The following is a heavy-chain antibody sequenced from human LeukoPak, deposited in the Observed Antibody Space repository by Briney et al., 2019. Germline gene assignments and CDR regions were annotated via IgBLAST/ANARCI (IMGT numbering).Heavy chain of an antibody. CDR2: MNPNSGNT. CDR1: GYTFTSYD. J-gene: IGHJ6*02. V-gene: IGHV1-8*01. Sequence: ASVKVSCKASGYTFTSYDINWVRQATGQGLEWMGWMNPNSGNTGYAQKFQGRVTMTRNTSISTAYMELSSLRSEDTAVYYCARGEIVTGYYYYYGMDVWGQGTTVTVSS. CDR3: ARGEIVTGYYYYYGMDV. D-gene: IGHD3-16*02.